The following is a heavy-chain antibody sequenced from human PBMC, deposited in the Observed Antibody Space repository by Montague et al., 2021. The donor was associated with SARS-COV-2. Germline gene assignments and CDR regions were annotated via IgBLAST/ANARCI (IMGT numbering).Heavy chain of an antibody. J-gene: IGHJ4*02. CDR2: IDWDDYE. D-gene: IGHD5-24*01. V-gene: IGHV2-70*17. Sequence: PALVTPTQTLTLTCTFSGFSLSTSVMSVSWIRQPPGKALEWLARIDWDDYEFYSTSLKTRLTISKDTSKNQVVLTMTNMDPVDTATYYCARCRGGYKSGLYFDYWGQGTLVTVSS. CDR1: GFSLSTSVMS. CDR3: ARCRGGYKSGLYFDY.